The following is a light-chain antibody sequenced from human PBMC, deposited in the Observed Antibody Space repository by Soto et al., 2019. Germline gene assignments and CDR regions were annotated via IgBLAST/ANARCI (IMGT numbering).Light chain of an antibody. CDR2: GAS. Sequence: IALTESPGTPSLSPGERATLSCRASQSVSSNYLAWYQQKPGQAPRLLIYGASSRATGIPDRFSGSGSGTDFTLTIRRLEPEDFAVYYCQQYDTSSLTFGQGTQLEIK. CDR1: QSVSSNY. V-gene: IGKV3-20*01. CDR3: QQYDTSSLT. J-gene: IGKJ1*01.